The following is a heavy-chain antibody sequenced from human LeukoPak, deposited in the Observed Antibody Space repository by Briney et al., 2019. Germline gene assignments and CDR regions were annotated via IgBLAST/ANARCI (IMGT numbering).Heavy chain of an antibody. J-gene: IGHJ4*02. V-gene: IGHV3-21*01. CDR3: AREYYYDSSGYGSPDY. CDR1: GFTFSSYS. D-gene: IGHD3-22*01. Sequence: GGSLRLSCAASGFTFSSYSMNWVRQAPGKGLEWVSSISSSSSYIYYADSVKGRFTISRDNAKNSLYLQMNSLRAEDTAVYYCAREYYYDSSGYGSPDYWGQGTLVTVSS. CDR2: ISSSSSYI.